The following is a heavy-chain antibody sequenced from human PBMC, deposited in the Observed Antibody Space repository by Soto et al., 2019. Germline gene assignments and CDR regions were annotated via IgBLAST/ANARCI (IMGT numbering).Heavy chain of an antibody. CDR1: GGSISSGGYS. CDR3: AGGGRTTFVDDPDYFDY. Sequence: QLQLQESGSGLVKPSQTLSLTCAVSGGSISSGGYSWSWIRQPPGKGLEWIGYIYHSGSTYYNPSHKSRVTISEDRSKNPFALELSSVTAADTAVYYCAGGGRTTFVDDPDYFDYWGQGTLVTVSS. D-gene: IGHD1-1*01. CDR2: IYHSGST. J-gene: IGHJ4*02. V-gene: IGHV4-30-2*01.